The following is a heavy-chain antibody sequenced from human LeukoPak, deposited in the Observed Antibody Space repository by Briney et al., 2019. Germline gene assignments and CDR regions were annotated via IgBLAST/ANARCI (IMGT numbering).Heavy chain of an antibody. J-gene: IGHJ4*02. D-gene: IGHD6-19*01. V-gene: IGHV3-9*01. CDR3: AKDIAIAVAGTGVGFDY. Sequence: GGSLRLSCAASGFTVSSNYMSWVRQAPGKGLEWVSGISWNSGSIGYADSVKGRFTISRDNAKNSLYLQMNSLRAEDTALYYCAKDIAIAVAGTGVGFDYWGQGTLVTVSS. CDR2: ISWNSGSI. CDR1: GFTVSSNY.